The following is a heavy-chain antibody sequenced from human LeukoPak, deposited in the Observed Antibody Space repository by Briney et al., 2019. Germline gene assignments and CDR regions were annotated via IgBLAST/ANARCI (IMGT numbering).Heavy chain of an antibody. Sequence: GASVKVSCKASGYTFTSYGIGWVRQAPGQGLEWMGWSSAYHGNTNYAQKLQGRVTMTTDTSTSTANMELKILRSDDTAVYYCARDLPYYYDSSGYHGRGDYWGKGTLVTVSS. J-gene: IGHJ4*02. CDR1: GYTFTSYG. V-gene: IGHV1-18*01. CDR3: ARDLPYYYDSSGYHGRGDY. D-gene: IGHD3-22*01. CDR2: SSAYHGNT.